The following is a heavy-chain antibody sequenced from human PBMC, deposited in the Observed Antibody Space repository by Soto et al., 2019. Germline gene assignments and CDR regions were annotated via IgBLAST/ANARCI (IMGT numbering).Heavy chain of an antibody. Sequence: KVSCKASGGTFSSYAISWVRQAPGQGLECMGGIIPIFGTANYAQKFQGRVTITADESTSTAYMELSSLRSEDTAVYYCASRAARAQSWLDPWGQGTLVTVSS. CDR1: GGTFSSYA. V-gene: IGHV1-69*01. J-gene: IGHJ5*02. CDR3: ASRAARAQSWLDP. CDR2: IIPIFGTA. D-gene: IGHD6-6*01.